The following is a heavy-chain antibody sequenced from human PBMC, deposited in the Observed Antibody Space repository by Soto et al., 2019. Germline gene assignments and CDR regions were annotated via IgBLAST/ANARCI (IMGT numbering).Heavy chain of an antibody. CDR1: GFTFSSYS. J-gene: IGHJ5*02. CDR2: ISGSGGST. D-gene: IGHD3-10*01. V-gene: IGHV3-23*01. Sequence: GGSLRLSCAASGFTFSSYSMNWVRQAPGKGLEWVSAISGSGGSTYYADSVKGRFTISRDNSKYTLYLQMNSLRAEDTAVYYCAKTKSGFGESLTFDPWGQGTLVTVSS. CDR3: AKTKSGFGESLTFDP.